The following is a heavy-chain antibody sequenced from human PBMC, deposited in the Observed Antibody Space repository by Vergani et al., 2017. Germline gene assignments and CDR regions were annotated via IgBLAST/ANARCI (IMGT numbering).Heavy chain of an antibody. V-gene: IGHV3-9*01. D-gene: IGHD1-14*01. CDR3: AKDYGSGFYYYMDV. Sequence: EVQLVESGGGLVQPGRSLRLSCAASGFTFDDYAMHWVRQAPGKGLEWVSGISWNSGSIGYADSVKGRFTISRDNAKNSLYLQMNRLRAEDTALYYCAKDYGSGFYYYMDVWGKGTTVTVSS. CDR1: GFTFDDYA. J-gene: IGHJ6*03. CDR2: ISWNSGSI.